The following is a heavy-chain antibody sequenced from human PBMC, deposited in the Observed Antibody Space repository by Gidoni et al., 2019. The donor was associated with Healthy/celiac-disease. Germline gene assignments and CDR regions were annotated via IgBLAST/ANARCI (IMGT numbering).Heavy chain of an antibody. CDR3: VPESATAGGY. D-gene: IGHD1-26*01. Sequence: EVQLVESGGGLVQPGGSLRLSCSVSGFTFSSYAMHWVRQAPGKGLEYVSAISSNGGSTYYADSVKGRFTISRDNSKNTLYLQMSSLRAEDTAVYYCVPESATAGGYWGQGTLVTVSS. V-gene: IGHV3-64D*06. CDR2: ISSNGGST. J-gene: IGHJ4*02. CDR1: GFTFSSYA.